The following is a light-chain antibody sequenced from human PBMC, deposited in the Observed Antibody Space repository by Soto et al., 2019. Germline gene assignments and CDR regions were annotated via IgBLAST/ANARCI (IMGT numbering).Light chain of an antibody. V-gene: IGKV3-20*01. CDR1: QSFGGTS. Sequence: EIVLTQSPGTLSLSPGEEATLSCRASQSFGGTSLAWYQQQPGQSPSLLIYGASSRATGIPDRFSGSGSGTDFTLTISRREPEDFAVYYCQQYGSSPSGRFGQGTKVEIK. J-gene: IGKJ1*01. CDR3: QQYGSSPSGR. CDR2: GAS.